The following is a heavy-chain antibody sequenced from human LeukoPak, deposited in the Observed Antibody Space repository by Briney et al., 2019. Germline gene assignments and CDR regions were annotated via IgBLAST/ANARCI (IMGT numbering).Heavy chain of an antibody. J-gene: IGHJ4*02. CDR2: ISYDGSNK. Sequence: RGSLRLSCAASGFTFSSYAMHWVRQAPGKGLEWVAVISYDGSNKYYADSVKGRFTISRDNSKNTLYLQMNSLRAEDTAVYYCARDNRELPTAPDYWGQGTLVTVSS. D-gene: IGHD1-7*01. V-gene: IGHV3-30-3*01. CDR3: ARDNRELPTAPDY. CDR1: GFTFSSYA.